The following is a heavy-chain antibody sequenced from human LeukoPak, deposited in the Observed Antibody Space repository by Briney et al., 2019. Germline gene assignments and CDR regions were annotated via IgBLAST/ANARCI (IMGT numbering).Heavy chain of an antibody. CDR2: ISTYNGYT. D-gene: IGHD2-15*01. CDR3: ARDWYCGGGSCYDCFDP. CDR1: GYTFTSYG. Sequence: ASVKVSCKASGYTFTSYGISWVRQAPGQGLEWMGWISTYNGYTVYAQKLQGRGTMTTDTSTNTAYMELRSLRADSTPVYYCARDWYCGGGSCYDCFDPCGQGTLVTVSS. V-gene: IGHV1-18*01. J-gene: IGHJ5*02.